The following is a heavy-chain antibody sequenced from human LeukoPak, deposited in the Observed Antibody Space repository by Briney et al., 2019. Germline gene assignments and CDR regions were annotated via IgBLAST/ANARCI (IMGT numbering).Heavy chain of an antibody. D-gene: IGHD3-9*01. CDR2: IYYTGST. V-gene: IGHV4-39*01. Sequence: PSETLSLTCTVSGGFIISNNYYWGWIRLPPGKGLEWIGSIYYTGSTYYNPSLNSRVTMSVDTSMNQIALKVTSMTAADTAVYYCARLLSYDVLTDNYYKYYMDVWGEGTTVTVSS. CDR1: GGFIISNNYY. CDR3: ARLLSYDVLTDNYYKYYMDV. J-gene: IGHJ6*03.